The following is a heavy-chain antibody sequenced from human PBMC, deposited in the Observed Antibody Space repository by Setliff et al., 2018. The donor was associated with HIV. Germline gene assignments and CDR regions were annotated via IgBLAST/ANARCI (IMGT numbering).Heavy chain of an antibody. J-gene: IGHJ5*02. CDR2: INPNSGDT. D-gene: IGHD5-12*01. Sequence: ASVKVSCKSSGYTFTAYYLHWVRQAPGQGLEWMGWINPNSGDTAYAQKFQGRVTMTRVTSISTAYMELTRLTSDDTAVYYCARAYSNKDWFDPWGQGTLVTVSS. CDR1: GYTFTAYY. CDR3: ARAYSNKDWFDP. V-gene: IGHV1-2*02.